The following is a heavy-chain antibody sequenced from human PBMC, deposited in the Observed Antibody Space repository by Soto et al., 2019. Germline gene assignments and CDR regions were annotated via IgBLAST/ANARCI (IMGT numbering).Heavy chain of an antibody. Sequence: TLSLTCTVSGGSISSYYWSWIRQPAGKGLEWIGRIYTSGSTNYNPSLKSRVTMSVDTSKNQFSLKLSSVTAADTAVYYCAREGTYSSSWYGHYYYYGMDVWGQGTKVTVS. CDR2: IYTSGST. CDR3: AREGTYSSSWYGHYYYYGMDV. J-gene: IGHJ6*02. CDR1: GGSISSYY. D-gene: IGHD6-13*01. V-gene: IGHV4-4*07.